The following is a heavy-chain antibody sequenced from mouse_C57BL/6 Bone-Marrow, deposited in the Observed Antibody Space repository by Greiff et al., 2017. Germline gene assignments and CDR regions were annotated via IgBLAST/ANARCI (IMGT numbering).Heavy chain of an antibody. CDR3: ARWDSFAY. D-gene: IGHD4-1*01. Sequence: VQLLQPGAELVKPGASVKLSCKASGYTFTSYWMHWVKQSPGRGLEWIGRIDPNSGGTKYNEKFKGQATLTVDKPSSTAYMQLSSLTSAGSAFYNCARWDSFAYWGQGTLVTVSA. V-gene: IGHV1-72*01. CDR2: IDPNSGGT. CDR1: GYTFTSYW. J-gene: IGHJ3*01.